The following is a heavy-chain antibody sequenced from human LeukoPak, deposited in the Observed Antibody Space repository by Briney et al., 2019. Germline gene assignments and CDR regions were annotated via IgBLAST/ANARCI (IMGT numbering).Heavy chain of an antibody. D-gene: IGHD6-6*01. V-gene: IGHV4-59*01. CDR3: ARRGYSSSSRGYYYYYMDV. Sequence: PSETLSLTCTVSGGSISSYYWSWIRQPPGKGLEWIGYIYYSGSTNYNPSLKSRVTISVDTSKNQFSLKLSSVTAADTAVNYCARRGYSSSSRGYYYYYMDVWGKGTTVTVSS. CDR1: GGSISSYY. CDR2: IYYSGST. J-gene: IGHJ6*03.